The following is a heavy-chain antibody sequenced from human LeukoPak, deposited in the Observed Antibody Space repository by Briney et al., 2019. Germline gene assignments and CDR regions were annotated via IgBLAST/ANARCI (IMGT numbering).Heavy chain of an antibody. D-gene: IGHD6-19*01. J-gene: IGHJ6*03. CDR3: AKSARYSSGWTQGYYYYYMDV. CDR1: GFTVSSNY. Sequence: PGGSLRLSCAAPGFTVSSNYMSWVRQAPGKGLEWVSAISGSGGSTYYADSVKGRFTISRDNSKNTLYLQMNSLRAEDTAVYYCAKSARYSSGWTQGYYYYYMDVWGKGTTVTVSS. V-gene: IGHV3-23*01. CDR2: ISGSGGST.